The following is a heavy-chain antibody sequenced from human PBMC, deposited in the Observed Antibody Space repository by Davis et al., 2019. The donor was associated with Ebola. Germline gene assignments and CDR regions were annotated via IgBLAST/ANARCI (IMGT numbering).Heavy chain of an antibody. D-gene: IGHD3-9*01. J-gene: IGHJ4*02. CDR2: INGGGTRT. Sequence: PGGSLRLSCEASGFSFSDTDMNWVRQAPGKGLEYVANINGGGTRTYYADFVKGRFAISRDNSKNTLYLQMNSLRAEDTAVYYCAKDFEGDGSFRVYWGQGTLVTVSS. V-gene: IGHV3-23*01. CDR3: AKDFEGDGSFRVY. CDR1: GFSFSDTD.